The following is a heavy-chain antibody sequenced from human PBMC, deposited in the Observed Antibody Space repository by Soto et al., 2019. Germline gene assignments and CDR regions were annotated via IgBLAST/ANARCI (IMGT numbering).Heavy chain of an antibody. D-gene: IGHD3-10*01. CDR1: GYTFTSYG. CDR2: ISAYNGNT. CDR3: ARAPTYYYGSGSYYPQSTYYYYYMDV. V-gene: IGHV1-18*01. J-gene: IGHJ6*03. Sequence: ASVKVSCKASGYTFTSYGISWVRQAPGQGLEWMGWISAYNGNTNYAQKLQGRVTMTTDTSTSTAYMELRSLRSDDTAVYYCARAPTYYYGSGSYYPQSTYYYYYMDVWGKGTTVTVSS.